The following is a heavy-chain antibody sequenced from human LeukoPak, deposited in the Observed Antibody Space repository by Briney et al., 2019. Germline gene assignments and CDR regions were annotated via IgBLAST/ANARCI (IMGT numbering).Heavy chain of an antibody. CDR1: GGSISYYH. V-gene: IGHV4-59*01. CDR2: IYHSEST. J-gene: IGHJ2*01. Sequence: SETLSLTCTVSGGSISYYHWSWVRQPPGKGLEWIGYIYHSESTNYNPSLKSRVSISVDTSKNQFSLTLTSVTAADTAVYYCARALLRYDSSSRSLHWYFDLWGRGTLVTVSS. D-gene: IGHD3-22*01. CDR3: ARALLRYDSSSRSLHWYFDL.